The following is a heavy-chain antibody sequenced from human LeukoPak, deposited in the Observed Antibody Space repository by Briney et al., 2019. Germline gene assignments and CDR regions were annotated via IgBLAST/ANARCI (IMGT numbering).Heavy chain of an antibody. V-gene: IGHV4-59*13. J-gene: IGHJ4*02. D-gene: IGHD6-19*01. CDR2: IYYSGST. CDR1: GGSISSYY. Sequence: SETLSLTCTVSGGSISSYYWSWLRQPPGKGLEGIGYIYYSGSTNYNPSLKSRVPISVDTSKNQFALKLSSVTAADTAVYYCERDRIAVGEVYFDYWGQGPLVTVSS. CDR3: ERDRIAVGEVYFDY.